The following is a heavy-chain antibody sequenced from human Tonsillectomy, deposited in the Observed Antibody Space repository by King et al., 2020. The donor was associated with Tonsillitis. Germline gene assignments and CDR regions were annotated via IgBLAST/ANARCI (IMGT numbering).Heavy chain of an antibody. CDR2: INPSGGTT. Sequence: QLVQSGAEVKKPGASGKVSCKASGYTFTNYYIHWVRQAPGLGLEWMGIINPSGGTTIYAQKFQGRVTMTRDTSTSTVYMELSSLRSEDTAVYYCARDPIVGATTFDYWGQGTLVTVSS. CDR3: ARDPIVGATTFDY. D-gene: IGHD1-26*01. CDR1: GYTFTNYY. J-gene: IGHJ4*02. V-gene: IGHV1-46*01.